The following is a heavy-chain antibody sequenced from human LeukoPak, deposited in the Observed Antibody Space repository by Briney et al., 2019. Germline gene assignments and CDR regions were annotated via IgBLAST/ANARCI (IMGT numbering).Heavy chain of an antibody. Sequence: ASVKVSCKASGYSFSNYDMHWVRQAPGQGLEWMGIINPSGGSTSYAQKFQGRVTMTRDMSTSTVYMELSSLRSEDTAVYYCARDRGFGGGFDYWGQGTLVTVSS. D-gene: IGHD3-3*01. J-gene: IGHJ4*02. CDR3: ARDRGFGGGFDY. CDR1: GYSFSNYD. V-gene: IGHV1-46*01. CDR2: INPSGGST.